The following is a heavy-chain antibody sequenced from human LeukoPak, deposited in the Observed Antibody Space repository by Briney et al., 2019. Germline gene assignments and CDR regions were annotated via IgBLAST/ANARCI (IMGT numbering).Heavy chain of an antibody. CDR1: GFTLSNYD. V-gene: IGHV3-21*06. CDR3: ARADCSSSTCYLRRSWFDP. CDR2: ISTGSRYI. J-gene: IGHJ5*02. Sequence: GGSLRLSCAASGFTLSNYDMNWVRQAPGKGLEWVSSISTGSRYIYYTDSLRGRFTISRDDAQNTLYLQMNSLRAEDTAVYYCARADCSSSTCYLRRSWFDPWGQGTLVTVSS. D-gene: IGHD2-2*01.